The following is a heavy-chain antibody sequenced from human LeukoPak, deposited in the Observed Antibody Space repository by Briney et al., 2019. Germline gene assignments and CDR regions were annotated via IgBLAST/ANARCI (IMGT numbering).Heavy chain of an antibody. CDR2: ISAYNGNT. J-gene: IGHJ5*02. Sequence: ASVKVSCKASGYTFTSYGISWVRQAPGQGLEWMGWISAYNGNTNYAQKLQGRVTMTTDTSTSTAHMELRSLRSDDTAVYYCARDRGYCSGGSCYSGGLNWFDPWGQGTLVTVSS. D-gene: IGHD2-15*01. CDR3: ARDRGYCSGGSCYSGGLNWFDP. V-gene: IGHV1-18*01. CDR1: GYTFTSYG.